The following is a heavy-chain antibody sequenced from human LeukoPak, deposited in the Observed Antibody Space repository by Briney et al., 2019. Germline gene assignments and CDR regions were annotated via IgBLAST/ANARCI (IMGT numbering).Heavy chain of an antibody. D-gene: IGHD3-10*01. CDR1: GGSISGYY. V-gene: IGHV4-4*08. Sequence: PSETLSLTCTVSGGSISGYYWSWIRQPPGKGLEWIGRIYTTGSTNYNPSLESRVTISVDTSKNQFSLKLSSVTAADTAVYYCARVVVRGGGWFDPWGQGTLVTVSS. J-gene: IGHJ5*02. CDR3: ARVVVRGGGWFDP. CDR2: IYTTGST.